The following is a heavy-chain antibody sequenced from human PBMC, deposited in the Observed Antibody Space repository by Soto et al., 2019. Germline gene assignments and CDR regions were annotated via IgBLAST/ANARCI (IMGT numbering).Heavy chain of an antibody. CDR1: GFTFSSYD. CDR3: TTGESLLWFGELLDY. CDR2: IGTAGDT. V-gene: IGHV3-13*01. J-gene: IGHJ4*02. Sequence: EVQLVESGGGLVQPGGSLRLSCAASGFTFSSYDMHWVRQATGKGLEWVSAIGTAGDTYYPGSVKGRFTISRENAKNSLYLQMNSLRAGDTAVYYCTTGESLLWFGELLDYWGQGTLVTVSS. D-gene: IGHD3-10*01.